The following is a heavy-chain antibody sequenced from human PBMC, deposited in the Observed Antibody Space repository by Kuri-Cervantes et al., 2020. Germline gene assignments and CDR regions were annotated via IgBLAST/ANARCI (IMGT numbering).Heavy chain of an antibody. CDR1: GFTFSSYW. CDR3: ARGGGYDSPSFDY. CDR2: INSDGSST. D-gene: IGHD5-12*01. J-gene: IGHJ4*02. V-gene: IGHV3-74*01. Sequence: GGSLRLSCAASGFTFSSYWMHWVRQAPGKGLVWVSRINSDGSSTSYADSVRGRFTISRDNSKNTLYLQMNSLRAEDTAVYYCARGGGYDSPSFDYWGQGTLVTVSS.